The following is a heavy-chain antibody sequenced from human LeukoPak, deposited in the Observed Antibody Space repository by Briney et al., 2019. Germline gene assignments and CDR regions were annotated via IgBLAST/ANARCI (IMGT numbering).Heavy chain of an antibody. J-gene: IGHJ4*02. CDR1: GASINDFY. CDR2: IYYGGST. V-gene: IGHV4-59*01. D-gene: IGHD5-18*01. CDR3: ARGGIRGYSAFDNLDF. Sequence: SETLSLTCAVSGASINDFYWTWIRQPPGKGLEWIGYIYYGGSTNYNPSLKSRVSMSVDTSKNQFSLTLTSVTVADTAFYYCARGGIRGYSAFDNLDFWGLGTHVTVSS.